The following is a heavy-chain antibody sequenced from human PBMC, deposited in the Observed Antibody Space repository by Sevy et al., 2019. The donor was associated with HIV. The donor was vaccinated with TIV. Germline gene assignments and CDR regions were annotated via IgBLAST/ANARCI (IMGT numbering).Heavy chain of an antibody. D-gene: IGHD2-15*01. CDR3: ARAYCSGGSCYSLAY. V-gene: IGHV1-18*01. CDR2: ISPFNGDT. J-gene: IGHJ4*02. CDR1: GYTFTNYR. Sequence: ASVKVSCKASGYTFTNYRIYWVRQAPGQGLEWMGWISPFNGDTNYIQKLQDRVTMITDTCTSTAYMELRSLRSDDTAVYYCARAYCSGGSCYSLAYWGQGTLVTVSS.